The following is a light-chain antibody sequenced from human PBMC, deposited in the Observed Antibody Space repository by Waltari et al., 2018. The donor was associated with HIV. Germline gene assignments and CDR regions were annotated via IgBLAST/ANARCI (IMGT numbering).Light chain of an antibody. Sequence: QSALTQPRSMSGSPGQSVTISCTGTSSDVGGYNYVSWYQQHPGKAPKLMVFDVNKRHAGVPDRFSGSKSGNTASLTISGLQAEDEADYYCCSYADKYTWVFGGGTKLTFL. CDR2: DVN. CDR1: SSDVGGYNY. J-gene: IGLJ3*02. CDR3: CSYADKYTWV. V-gene: IGLV2-11*01.